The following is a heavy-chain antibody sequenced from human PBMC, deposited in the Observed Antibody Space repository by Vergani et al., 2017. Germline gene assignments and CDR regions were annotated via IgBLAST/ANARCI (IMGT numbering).Heavy chain of an antibody. V-gene: IGHV1-69*14. J-gene: IGHJ5*02. D-gene: IGHD2-2*01. CDR1: GGTFSSYA. CDR2: IIPIFGTA. Sequence: QVQLVQSGAEVKKPGSSVKVSCKASGGTFSSYAISWVRQAPGQGLEWMGRIIPIFGTANYAQKFQGRVTITAGKSTSTAYMELSSLRSEDTAVYYCAREYQLLSGGNWFDPWGEGTLVTVSS. CDR3: AREYQLLSGGNWFDP.